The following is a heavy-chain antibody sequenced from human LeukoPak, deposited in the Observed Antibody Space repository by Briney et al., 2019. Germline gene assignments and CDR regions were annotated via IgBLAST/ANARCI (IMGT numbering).Heavy chain of an antibody. D-gene: IGHD1-26*01. Sequence: SETLSLTCAVSGGSIRSSNWWSWVRPPPGKGLEWIGEIYHSGSTNYNPSLKSRVTISVDKSKNQFSLKLRSVTAADTAVYYCARDKFPVVGATGDDGFDIWGQGTMVTVSS. CDR3: ARDKFPVVGATGDDGFDI. V-gene: IGHV4-4*02. CDR2: IYHSGST. CDR1: GGSIRSSNW. J-gene: IGHJ3*02.